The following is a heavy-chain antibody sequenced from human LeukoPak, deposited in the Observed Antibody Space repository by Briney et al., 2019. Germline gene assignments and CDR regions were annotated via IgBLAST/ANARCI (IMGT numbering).Heavy chain of an antibody. Sequence: GSLRLSCAASGFTFRSYWMHWIRQVPGKGLVWVSRIHPDGSTTNYADSVKGRFTISRDSAKNTLYLQMNSLTDEDTGVYYCARGGSGNSYGEFTYWGQGSLVTVSS. J-gene: IGHJ4*02. CDR1: GFTFRSYW. V-gene: IGHV3-74*01. CDR2: IHPDGSTT. CDR3: ARGGSGNSYGEFTY. D-gene: IGHD5-18*01.